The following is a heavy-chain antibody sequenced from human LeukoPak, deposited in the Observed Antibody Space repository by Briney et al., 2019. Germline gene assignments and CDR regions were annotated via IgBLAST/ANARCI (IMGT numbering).Heavy chain of an antibody. Sequence: SQTLSLTCTVSGGSISSGSYYWTWIRQPAGKGLEWNGRIYISGSTNYNPSLKSRVTISVDPSKNHFSLKLSSVTAADTPVYYCASVIAAAGTWGGYYYYYMDVWGKGTTVTASS. J-gene: IGHJ6*03. CDR1: GGSISSGSYY. V-gene: IGHV4-61*02. CDR3: ASVIAAAGTWGGYYYYYMDV. CDR2: IYISGST. D-gene: IGHD6-13*01.